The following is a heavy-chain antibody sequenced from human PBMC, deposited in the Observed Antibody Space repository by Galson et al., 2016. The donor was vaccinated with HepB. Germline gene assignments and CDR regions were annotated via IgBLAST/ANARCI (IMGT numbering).Heavy chain of an antibody. V-gene: IGHV3-13*01. CDR2: IGAAGDT. CDR3: AREVRKNGMDV. J-gene: IGHJ6*02. CDR1: GFTFSSYD. Sequence: SLRLSCAASGFTFSSYDMHWVRQVTGKGLEWVSAIGAAGDTYYTDSVKGRLTISRENAKNSFYLQMNSLRAGDTAVYYCAREVRKNGMDVWGQGTTVTVSS. D-gene: IGHD2-2*01.